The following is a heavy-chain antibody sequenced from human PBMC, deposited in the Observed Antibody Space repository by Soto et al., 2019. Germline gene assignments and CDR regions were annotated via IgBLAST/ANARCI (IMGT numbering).Heavy chain of an antibody. CDR3: ARVPGP. V-gene: IGHV4-30-2*01. Sequence: SVTMCLTCAVSGGTIISVGYSWSWIRQPPGKGLEWIGYIYHSGSTYYNPSLKSRVTISVDRSKNQFSLKLSSVTAADTAVYYCARVPGPWGQGTLVTVSS. CDR2: IYHSGST. CDR1: GGTIISVGYS. J-gene: IGHJ5*02.